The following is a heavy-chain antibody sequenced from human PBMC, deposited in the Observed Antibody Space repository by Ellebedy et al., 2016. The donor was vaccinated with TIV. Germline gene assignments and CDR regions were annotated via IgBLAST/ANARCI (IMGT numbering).Heavy chain of an antibody. J-gene: IGHJ5*02. Sequence: SETLSLTXAVYGESFTDYYWTWIRQPPGKGLEWIGEINHGGSTNYNPSLTSRVTISVDTSKNQFSLRLKSMTAADTALYYCARRGYGPGRYSWFDPWGQGTLVTVSP. V-gene: IGHV4-34*01. CDR2: INHGGST. CDR3: ARRGYGPGRYSWFDP. D-gene: IGHD3-10*01. CDR1: GESFTDYY.